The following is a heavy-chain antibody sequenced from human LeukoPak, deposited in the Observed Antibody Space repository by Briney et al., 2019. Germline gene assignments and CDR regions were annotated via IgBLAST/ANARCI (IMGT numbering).Heavy chain of an antibody. D-gene: IGHD6-25*01. V-gene: IGHV3-33*03. CDR2: IWYDGSNE. Sequence: GRSLRLSCAASGFTFSSYGMDWVRQAPGKGLEWVAVIWYDGSNEYYADSVKGRFTISRDYAKNALFLQMNSLRAEDTAVYYCTAAPNTTPGSLGHWGQGTLVTVSS. CDR3: TAAPNTTPGSLGH. J-gene: IGHJ4*02. CDR1: GFTFSSYG.